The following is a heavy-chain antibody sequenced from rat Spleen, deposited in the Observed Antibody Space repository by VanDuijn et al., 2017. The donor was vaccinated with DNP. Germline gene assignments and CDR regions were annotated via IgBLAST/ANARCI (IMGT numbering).Heavy chain of an antibody. J-gene: IGHJ2*01. CDR2: IWTGGNT. Sequence: QVQLKESGPGLVQPSQTLSLVCTVSGFSLTNYHVHWVRQPLGNGLEWMGQIWTGGNTEYNSALKSRLSISRDTSKSQVFLEMNSLQTEDTATYYCYNNYFAYWGQGVMVTVSS. CDR3: YNNYFAY. CDR1: GFSLTNYH. V-gene: IGHV2-43*01. D-gene: IGHD1-10*01.